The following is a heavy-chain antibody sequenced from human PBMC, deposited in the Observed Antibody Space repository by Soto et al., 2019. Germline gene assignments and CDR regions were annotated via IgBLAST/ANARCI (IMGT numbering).Heavy chain of an antibody. D-gene: IGHD3-10*01. CDR3: AREGITMVRGVLFDY. CDR1: GGTFSSYA. Sequence: GASVKVSCKASGGTFSSYAISWVRQAPGQGLEWMGGIIPIFGPANYAQKFQGRVTITADESTSTAYMELSSLRSEDTAGYYCAREGITMVRGVLFDYWGQGTLVTVSS. CDR2: IIPIFGPA. J-gene: IGHJ4*02. V-gene: IGHV1-69*13.